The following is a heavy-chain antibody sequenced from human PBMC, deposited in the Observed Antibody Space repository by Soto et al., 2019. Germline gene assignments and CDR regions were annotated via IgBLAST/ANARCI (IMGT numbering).Heavy chain of an antibody. CDR1: GFTFSSYE. CDR2: ISSSGSTI. V-gene: IGHV3-48*03. J-gene: IGHJ4*02. CDR3: ARDPRKYYYDSSGYYYFDY. Sequence: PGGSLRLSCAASGFTFSSYEMNWVRQAPGKGLEWVSYISSSGSTIYYADSVKGRFTISRDNAKNSLYLQMNSLRAEDTAVYYCARDPRKYYYDSSGYYYFDYWGQGTLVTVSS. D-gene: IGHD3-22*01.